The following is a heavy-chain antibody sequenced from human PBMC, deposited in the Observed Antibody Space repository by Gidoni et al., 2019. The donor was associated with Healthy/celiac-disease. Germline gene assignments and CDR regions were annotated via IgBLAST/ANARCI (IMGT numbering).Heavy chain of an antibody. D-gene: IGHD3-22*01. J-gene: IGHJ4*02. V-gene: IGHV3-23*01. CDR1: GFTFSSYA. CDR2: ISGSGGST. CDR3: AKLSEEWVYYKFFDY. Sequence: EVQLLESGGGLVQPGGSLRLSRAASGFTFSSYAMRWVRQAPGKGLAWVSAISGSGGSTDYADSVKGRFTISRDNSKNTLYLQMNSLRAEDTAVYYCAKLSEEWVYYKFFDYWGQGTLVTVSS.